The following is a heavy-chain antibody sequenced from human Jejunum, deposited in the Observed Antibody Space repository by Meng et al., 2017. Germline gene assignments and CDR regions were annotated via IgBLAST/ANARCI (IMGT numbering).Heavy chain of an antibody. CDR3: ASRPVGIRTYYFDC. J-gene: IGHJ4*02. V-gene: IGHV4-4*02. D-gene: IGHD2-21*01. Sequence: SETLSLTCAVSGGSITSTKWWSWVRQTPGKGLEWIGEVFHSGTPNYNPSLMSRLTMSVDKSKTQFSLNLTSVTAADTAVYYCASRPVGIRTYYFDCWGQGTLVTVSS. CDR2: VFHSGTP. CDR1: GGSITSTKW.